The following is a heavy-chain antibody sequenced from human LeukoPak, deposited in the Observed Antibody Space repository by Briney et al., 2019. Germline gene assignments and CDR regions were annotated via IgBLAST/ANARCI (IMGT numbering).Heavy chain of an antibody. V-gene: IGHV5-51*01. CDR2: IYPGDSDS. J-gene: IGHJ5*02. CDR1: GYRFTDYW. Sequence: GESLKISCKGSGYRFTDYWIAWVRQMPGKGLEWMGIIYPGDSDSRYSPSFQGQVTFSADKSISTAYLQWSSLKASDTAMYYCARRSYCYSTSCYGYWFDPWGQGTLVTVSS. D-gene: IGHD2-2*01. CDR3: ARRSYCYSTSCYGYWFDP.